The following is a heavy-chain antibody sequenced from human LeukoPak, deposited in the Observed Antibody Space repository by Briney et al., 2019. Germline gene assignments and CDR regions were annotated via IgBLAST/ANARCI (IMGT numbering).Heavy chain of an antibody. Sequence: SETLSLTCAVYVGSFSGYYWSWIRQPPGKGLEWIGEINHSGSTNYNSSLKSRVTISVDTSKNQFSLKLSSVTAADMAVYYCARGYYGSGSHCCHMDVWGRGTTITVS. V-gene: IGHV4-34*01. J-gene: IGHJ6*03. CDR1: VGSFSGYY. CDR2: INHSGST. CDR3: ARGYYGSGSHCCHMDV. D-gene: IGHD3-10*01.